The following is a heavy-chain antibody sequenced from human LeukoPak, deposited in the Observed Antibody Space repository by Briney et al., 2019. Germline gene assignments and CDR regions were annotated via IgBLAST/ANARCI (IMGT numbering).Heavy chain of an antibody. Sequence: PGGSLRLSCAASGFTFSSYSMNWVRQAQGKGLEWVSSISSSSSYIYYADSVKGRFTISRDNAKNSLYLQMNSLRAEDTAVYYCARGKNGNPPGFDYWGQGTLVTVSS. CDR2: ISSSSSYI. D-gene: IGHD4-23*01. CDR3: ARGKNGNPPGFDY. V-gene: IGHV3-21*01. J-gene: IGHJ4*02. CDR1: GFTFSSYS.